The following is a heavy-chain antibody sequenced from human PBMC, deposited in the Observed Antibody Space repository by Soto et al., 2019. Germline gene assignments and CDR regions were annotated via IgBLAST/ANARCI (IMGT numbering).Heavy chain of an antibody. D-gene: IGHD3-10*01. V-gene: IGHV3-30*18. CDR3: AKDRGSWDYYYGMDA. CDR1: GFTFSAFG. Sequence: PGGSLRLSCAASGFTFSAFGMHWVRQAPGKGLEWVAVISADGKKTFYADSVKGRFTISRDSPHNALFLDLSSLRGDDTAVYYRAKDRGSWDYYYGMDAWGQGTTVTVSS. J-gene: IGHJ6*02. CDR2: ISADGKKT.